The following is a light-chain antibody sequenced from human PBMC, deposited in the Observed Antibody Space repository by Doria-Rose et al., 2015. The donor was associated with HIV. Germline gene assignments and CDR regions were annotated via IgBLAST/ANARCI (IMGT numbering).Light chain of an antibody. CDR3: QQSFSTPRT. J-gene: IGKJ1*01. CDR2: AAS. V-gene: IGKV1-39*01. CDR1: QNINRD. Sequence: TQSPSSLSASVGDRVTITCRASQNINRDLNWYQQKPGKVPKVLIYAASSLQSGVPSRFSGSGSGTDFTLTISSLQPEDFATYYCQQSFSTPRTFGQGTKVEIK.